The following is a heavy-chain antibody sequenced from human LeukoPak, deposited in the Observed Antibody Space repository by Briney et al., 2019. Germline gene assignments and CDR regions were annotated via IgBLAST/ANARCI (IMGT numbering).Heavy chain of an antibody. D-gene: IGHD3-10*01. CDR3: ARGSGSSESNWFDP. Sequence: PSQTLSLTCTVSGDSISSGRYYWSWLRQPGGKGLEWIGRIYSSGSTNYNSSLKSRVTISVDTSKNQFSLKLSSVTAADTAVYYCARGSGSSESNWFDPWGQGTLVTVSS. V-gene: IGHV4-61*02. CDR2: IYSSGST. J-gene: IGHJ5*02. CDR1: GDSISSGRYY.